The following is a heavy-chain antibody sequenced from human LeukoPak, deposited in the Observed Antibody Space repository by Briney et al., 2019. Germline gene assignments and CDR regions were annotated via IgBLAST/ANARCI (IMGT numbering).Heavy chain of an antibody. Sequence: GGSLRLSCAASGFTFSDYYMSWIRQAPGKGLEWVSYISSSGSTIYYADSVEGRFTISRDNAKNSLYLQMNSLRAEDTAVYYCATRILTYYFDYWGQGTLVTVSS. CDR2: ISSSGSTI. J-gene: IGHJ4*02. V-gene: IGHV3-11*04. CDR3: ATRILTYYFDY. CDR1: GFTFSDYY. D-gene: IGHD2-15*01.